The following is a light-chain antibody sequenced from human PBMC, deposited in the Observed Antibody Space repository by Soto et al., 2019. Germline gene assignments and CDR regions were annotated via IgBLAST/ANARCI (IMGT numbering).Light chain of an antibody. J-gene: IGKJ5*01. CDR2: KAS. Sequence: DIQMTQSPSTLSASLGDRVTITCRASESISRWLACYQQKPGKAPKLLIYKASSLESGVPPRFSGSGSGTEFTLTINSLQADDFATYYCQQHNSFSITFGQGTRLEI. CDR3: QQHNSFSIT. V-gene: IGKV1-5*03. CDR1: ESISRW.